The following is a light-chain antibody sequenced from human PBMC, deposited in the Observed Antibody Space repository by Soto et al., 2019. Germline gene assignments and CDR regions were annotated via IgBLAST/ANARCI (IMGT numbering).Light chain of an antibody. CDR3: QQYQSYSYT. Sequence: MTQSPATLSVSPGERATLSCRASQSVSSNLAWYQQKPGKAPKLLIHKASTLESGVPSRFSGSGSGTEFTLTISSLQSEDFATYYCQQYQSYSYTFGQGTKLDIK. V-gene: IGKV1-5*03. CDR2: KAS. CDR1: QSVSSN. J-gene: IGKJ2*01.